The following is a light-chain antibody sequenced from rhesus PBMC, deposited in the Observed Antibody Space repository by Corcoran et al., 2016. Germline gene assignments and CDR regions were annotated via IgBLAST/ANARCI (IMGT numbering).Light chain of an antibody. CDR2: YDN. V-gene: IGLV3-44*01. CDR3: QVWDGRTDHYI. J-gene: IGLJ1*01. Sequence: SYDLTLAHSVSVSPGQADRITSGGDKIGSDVVNWYHQKPPQAPVLVIYYDNERHSGIPERLSGSSSENTATLTISGVEAADEAAYYCQVWDGRTDHYIFGSGTRLTVL. CDR1: KIGSDV.